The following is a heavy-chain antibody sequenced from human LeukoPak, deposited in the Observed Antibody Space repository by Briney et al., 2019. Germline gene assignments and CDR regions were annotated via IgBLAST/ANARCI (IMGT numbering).Heavy chain of an antibody. V-gene: IGHV4-59*12. D-gene: IGHD3-9*01. Sequence: PSETLSLTCSVSGGSISTYYWNWIRQPPGKGLEWIGYIYYTGSTNYNPSLKSRVTISVDTSKNQFSLRLTSVTAADTAVYYCARRRSHSEILTGYRLTNWFDPWGQGTLVTVSS. CDR2: IYYTGST. CDR1: GGSISTYY. J-gene: IGHJ5*02. CDR3: ARRRSHSEILTGYRLTNWFDP.